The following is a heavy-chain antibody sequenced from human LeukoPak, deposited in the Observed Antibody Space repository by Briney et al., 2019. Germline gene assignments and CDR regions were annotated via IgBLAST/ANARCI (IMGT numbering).Heavy chain of an antibody. CDR3: ARGDYVWGTYHYPFDY. CDR1: GYTFTGFY. CDR2: INPNSGGT. Sequence: GASVKDSCEASGYTFTGFYIHWVRQAPGQGLEWMGWINPNSGGTNYAQKFQSRVTMTRDTSISTAYMELSSLRSDDTAVYYCARGDYVWGTYHYPFDYWGQGTLVTVSS. V-gene: IGHV1-2*02. D-gene: IGHD3-16*02. J-gene: IGHJ4*02.